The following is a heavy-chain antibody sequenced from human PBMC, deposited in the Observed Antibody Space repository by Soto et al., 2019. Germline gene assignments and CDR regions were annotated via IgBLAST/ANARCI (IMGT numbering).Heavy chain of an antibody. CDR1: GFTFDDYA. J-gene: IGHJ4*02. V-gene: IGHV3-9*01. CDR3: AKEKGIAVAGMVLDY. Sequence: EVQLVESGGGLVQPGRSLRLSCAASGFTFDDYAMHWVRQAPGKGLEWVSGISWNSGSIGYADSVKGRFTISRDNAKNSLYLQMNSLRAEDTALYYCAKEKGIAVAGMVLDYWGQGTLVTVSS. D-gene: IGHD6-19*01. CDR2: ISWNSGSI.